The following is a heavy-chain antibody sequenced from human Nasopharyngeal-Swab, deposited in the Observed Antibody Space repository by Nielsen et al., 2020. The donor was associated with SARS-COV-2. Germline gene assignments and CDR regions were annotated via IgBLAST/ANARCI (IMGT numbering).Heavy chain of an antibody. D-gene: IGHD3-3*01. V-gene: IGHV1-69*13. Sequence: SVKVSCKASGGTFSSYAISWVRQAPGQGLEWMGGIIPIFGTANYAQKFQGRVTITADESTSTAYMELSSLRSEDTAVYYCARDQNPRPDYDFWSGHIYGMDVWGQGTMVTVSS. CDR1: GGTFSSYA. J-gene: IGHJ6*02. CDR3: ARDQNPRPDYDFWSGHIYGMDV. CDR2: IIPIFGTA.